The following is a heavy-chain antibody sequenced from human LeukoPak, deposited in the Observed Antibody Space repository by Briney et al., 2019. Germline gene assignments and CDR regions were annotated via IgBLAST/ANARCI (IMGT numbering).Heavy chain of an antibody. D-gene: IGHD6-6*01. CDR2: IKQDGSEK. CDR1: GFSFSSYW. Sequence: GGSLRLSCAASGFSFSSYWMSWVRQALGKGLEWVANIKQDGSEKYYVDSVKGRFTISRDNAKNSLYLQMNSLRAEDTAVYYCARTIVPTLSHMDVWGQGTTVTVSS. CDR3: ARTIVPTLSHMDV. J-gene: IGHJ6*02. V-gene: IGHV3-7*01.